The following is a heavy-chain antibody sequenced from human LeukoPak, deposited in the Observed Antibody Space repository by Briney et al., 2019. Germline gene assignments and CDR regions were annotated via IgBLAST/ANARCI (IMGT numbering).Heavy chain of an antibody. D-gene: IGHD6-19*01. V-gene: IGHV4-59*08. CDR1: GGSISSYY. Sequence: PSETLSLTCTVSGGSISSYYWSWIRQPPGKGLEWIGYIYVSGRTNYNPSLKSRVTISVDTSKNQFSLKLSSVTAADTAVYYCARHPPQGYSSGLYYFDYWGQGTLVTVSS. J-gene: IGHJ4*02. CDR3: ARHPPQGYSSGLYYFDY. CDR2: IYVSGRT.